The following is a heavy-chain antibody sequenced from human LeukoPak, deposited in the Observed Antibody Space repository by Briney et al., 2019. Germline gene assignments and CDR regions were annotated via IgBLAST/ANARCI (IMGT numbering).Heavy chain of an antibody. J-gene: IGHJ5*02. Sequence: GGSLRLSCAASGFTFSSYSMNWVRQAPGKGLEWVSSISSSSSYIYYADSVKGRFTISRDNAKNSLYLQMNSLRAEDTAVYYCARAVGYCSSTSCYVDWFDPWGQGTLVTVSS. D-gene: IGHD2-2*01. CDR3: ARAVGYCSSTSCYVDWFDP. CDR1: GFTFSSYS. CDR2: ISSSSSYI. V-gene: IGHV3-21*01.